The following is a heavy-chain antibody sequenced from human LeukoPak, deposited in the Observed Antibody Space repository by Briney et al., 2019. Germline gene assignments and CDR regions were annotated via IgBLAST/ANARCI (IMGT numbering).Heavy chain of an antibody. Sequence: ASVKVSCKAPGYTFTSYGISWVRQAPGQGLEWMGWISAYNGNTNYAQKLQGRVTMTTDTSTSTAYMELRSLRSDDTAVYYCARDPHDYGGNRFDPWGQGTLVTVSS. CDR3: ARDPHDYGGNRFDP. V-gene: IGHV1-18*01. J-gene: IGHJ5*02. CDR1: GYTFTSYG. CDR2: ISAYNGNT. D-gene: IGHD4-23*01.